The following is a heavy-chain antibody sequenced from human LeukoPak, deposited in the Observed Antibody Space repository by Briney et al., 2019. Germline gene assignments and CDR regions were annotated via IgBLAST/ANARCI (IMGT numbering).Heavy chain of an antibody. J-gene: IGHJ5*02. CDR1: GYTFTSYG. D-gene: IGHD2-15*01. CDR3: AREGYCSGGSCYSGWFDP. Sequence: GASVKVSCKASGYTFTSYGISWVRQAPGQGLEWMGWISAYNGNTNYAQKLQGGVTMTTDTSTSTAYMELRSLRSDDTAVYYCAREGYCSGGSCYSGWFDPWGQGTLVTVSS. CDR2: ISAYNGNT. V-gene: IGHV1-18*01.